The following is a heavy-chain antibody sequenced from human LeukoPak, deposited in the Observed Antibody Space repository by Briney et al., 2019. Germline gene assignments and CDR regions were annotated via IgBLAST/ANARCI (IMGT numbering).Heavy chain of an antibody. CDR3: ARDRLRSGSYGPIDY. CDR1: GFTFDDYG. CDR2: INWNGGST. V-gene: IGHV3-20*04. J-gene: IGHJ4*02. Sequence: SGGSLRLSCAASGFTFDDYGMSWVRQAPGKGLEWVSGINWNGGSTGYADSVKGRFTISRDNAKNSLYLQMNSLRAEDTALYYCARDRLRSGSYGPIDYWGQGTLVTVSS. D-gene: IGHD1-26*01.